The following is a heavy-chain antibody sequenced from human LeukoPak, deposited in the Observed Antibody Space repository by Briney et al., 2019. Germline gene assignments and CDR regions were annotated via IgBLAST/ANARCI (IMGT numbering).Heavy chain of an antibody. D-gene: IGHD6-13*01. CDR1: GFTLRNYW. Sequence: PGGSLRLSCAASGFTLRNYWLSWVRQAPARGREWVANVKQDGSEKYYVDSVKGRFNISRDNAKSSLYLQMNSLRAEDTAVYYCARGGSSSWYFNWGQGTLVTVSS. CDR3: ARGGSSSWYFN. CDR2: VKQDGSEK. J-gene: IGHJ4*02. V-gene: IGHV3-7*01.